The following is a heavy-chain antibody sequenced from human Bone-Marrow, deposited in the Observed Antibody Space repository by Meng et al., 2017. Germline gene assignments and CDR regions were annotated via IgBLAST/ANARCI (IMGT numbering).Heavy chain of an antibody. D-gene: IGHD3/OR15-3a*01. V-gene: IGHV3-74*01. CDR3: ARDRRSSDLPDY. J-gene: IGHJ4*02. Sequence: EVQLVESGGGLVQPGGSLRLSCAASGFIVRDYWMHWVRQVPGKGLVWVSRTNSDGSSTRYADSVKGRFTISRDNAKNTLYLQMNSLRAEDTAVYYCARDRRSSDLPDYWGQGTLVTVSS. CDR2: TNSDGSST. CDR1: GFIVRDYW.